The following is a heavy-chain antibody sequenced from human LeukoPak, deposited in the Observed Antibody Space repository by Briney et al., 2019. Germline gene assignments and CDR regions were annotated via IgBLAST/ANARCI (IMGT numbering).Heavy chain of an antibody. Sequence: ASVKVSCKASGYTFTGYYMHWVRQAPGQGLEWMGWINPNSGGTNYAQKFQGRVTMTTDTSTSTAYMELRSLRSDDTAVYYCARDGAVAGTFGDYWGQGTLVTVSS. V-gene: IGHV1-2*02. CDR1: GYTFTGYY. CDR2: INPNSGGT. CDR3: ARDGAVAGTFGDY. D-gene: IGHD6-19*01. J-gene: IGHJ4*02.